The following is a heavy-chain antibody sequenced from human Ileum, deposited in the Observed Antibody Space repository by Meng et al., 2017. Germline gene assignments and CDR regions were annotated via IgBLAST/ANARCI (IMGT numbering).Heavy chain of an antibody. D-gene: IGHD3-3*01. V-gene: IGHV1-18*01. J-gene: IGHJ4*02. CDR2: ISAYNGNT. CDR3: ARDMITIFGVVSSGPGYFDY. Sequence: ASVKVSCKASGYTFTSYGISWVRQAPGQGLEWMGWISAYNGNTNYAQKLQGRVTMTTDTSTSTAYMELRSLRSGDTAVYYCARDMITIFGVVSSGPGYFDYWGQGTLVTVSS. CDR1: GYTFTSYG.